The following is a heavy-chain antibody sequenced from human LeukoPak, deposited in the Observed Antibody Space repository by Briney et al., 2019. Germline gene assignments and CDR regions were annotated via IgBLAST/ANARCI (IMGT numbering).Heavy chain of an antibody. D-gene: IGHD6-19*01. V-gene: IGHV3-9*01. CDR1: GFTFDDYA. CDR3: ARDTATGYSSGWYYGGIGDY. Sequence: GGSLRLSCAASGFTFDDYAMHWVRQAPGKGLEWVSGISWNSGSIGYADSVKGRFTISRDNAKNSLYLQMNSLRAEDTAVYYCARDTATGYSSGWYYGGIGDYWGQGTLVTVSS. J-gene: IGHJ4*02. CDR2: ISWNSGSI.